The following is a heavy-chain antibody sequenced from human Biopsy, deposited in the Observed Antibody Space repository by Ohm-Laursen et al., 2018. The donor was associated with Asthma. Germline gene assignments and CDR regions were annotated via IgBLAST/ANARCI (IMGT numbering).Heavy chain of an antibody. D-gene: IGHD3-9*01. V-gene: IGHV1-3*01. CDR3: ARTYYDFLTGQVNDAFDI. Sequence: GPSVKVSCKASGYTFISYAIHWVRQAPGQRLEWMGWINAGNGNTKYSQKFQGRVTITRDTSASTAYMELGSLRSEDTAVYYCARTYYDFLTGQVNDAFDIWGQGTMVTVSS. CDR2: INAGNGNT. J-gene: IGHJ3*02. CDR1: GYTFISYA.